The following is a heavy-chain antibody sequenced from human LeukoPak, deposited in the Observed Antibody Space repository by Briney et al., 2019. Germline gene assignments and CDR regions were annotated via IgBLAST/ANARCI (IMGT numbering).Heavy chain of an antibody. CDR2: ISYDGSNK. CDR1: GFTFSSYA. V-gene: IGHV3-30-3*01. Sequence: GRSLRLSCAASGFTFSSYAMHWVRQAPGKGLEWVAVISYDGSNKYYADSVKGRFTISRDNFKNTLDLQMSSLRAEDTAVYFCARDPGAFPYFFDSWGQGTLVTVSS. CDR3: ARDPGAFPYFFDS. J-gene: IGHJ4*02. D-gene: IGHD4/OR15-4a*01.